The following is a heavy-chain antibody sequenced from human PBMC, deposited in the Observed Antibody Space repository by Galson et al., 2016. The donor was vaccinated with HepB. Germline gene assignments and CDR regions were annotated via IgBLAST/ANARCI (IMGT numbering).Heavy chain of an antibody. J-gene: IGHJ5*02. Sequence: SLRLSCAASGFTFSHYFVSWIRQAPGKGLEWVSYISGSADSRRYADSVKGRFTISRDNSKNSLYLQMGNLRAEDTAVYYCARMVPLYSGGWYVRGDGWFDPWGQGTLGTVSS. CDR3: ARMVPLYSGGWYVRGDGWFDP. V-gene: IGHV3-11*01. CDR1: GFTFSHYF. CDR2: ISGSADSR. D-gene: IGHD6-19*01.